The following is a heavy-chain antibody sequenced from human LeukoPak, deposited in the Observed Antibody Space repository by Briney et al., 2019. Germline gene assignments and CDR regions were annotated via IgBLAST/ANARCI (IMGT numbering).Heavy chain of an antibody. CDR2: VSHSGGI. J-gene: IGHJ3*02. Sequence: SETLSLTCSASGYSISSGYYWGWIRQPPGKGLEWIGSVSHSGGINYNSSLKSRVTISLDTSKNQFSLKVDSVTAADTAVYYCARPIYGAGWGIFDIWGQGTMVTVSS. D-gene: IGHD4/OR15-4a*01. CDR3: ARPIYGAGWGIFDI. CDR1: GYSISSGYY. V-gene: IGHV4-38-2*01.